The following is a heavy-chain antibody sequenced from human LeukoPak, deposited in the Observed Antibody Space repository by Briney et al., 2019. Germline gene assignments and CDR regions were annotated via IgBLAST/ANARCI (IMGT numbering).Heavy chain of an antibody. D-gene: IGHD6-13*01. V-gene: IGHV3-7*01. CDR2: IKQDGSEK. CDR3: ARDGVSSWYESRFDY. CDR1: GFTFSSYW. J-gene: IGHJ4*02. Sequence: GGSLRLSCAASGFTFSSYWMSWVRQAPGKGLEWVANIKQDGSEKYYVDSVKGRFTISRDNAKNSLYLQMNSLRAEDTAVYYCARDGVSSWYESRFDYWGQGTLVTVSS.